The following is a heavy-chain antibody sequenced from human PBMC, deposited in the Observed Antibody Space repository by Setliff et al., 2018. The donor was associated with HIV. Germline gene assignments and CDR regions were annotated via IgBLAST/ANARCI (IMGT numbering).Heavy chain of an antibody. V-gene: IGHV4-59*11. J-gene: IGHJ4*02. Sequence: SETLSLTCSVSGDSLGSHYWSWVRQPPGKGLEWIGSVDYSGTPNYSPSLKSRVTISLDTSKNEISLKVTSVTAADTAVYYCARLGSHCKNAFCPPYWGQGTLVTVSS. CDR3: ARLGSHCKNAFCPPY. CDR1: GDSLGSHY. D-gene: IGHD2-15*01. CDR2: VDYSGTP.